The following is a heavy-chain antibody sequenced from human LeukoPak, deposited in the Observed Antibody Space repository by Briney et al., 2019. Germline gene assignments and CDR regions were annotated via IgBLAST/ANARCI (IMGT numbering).Heavy chain of an antibody. CDR1: GGSFSGYY. V-gene: IGHV4-34*01. J-gene: IGHJ4*02. CDR3: ARGRRDDFWSGYSLYYFDY. Sequence: SETLSLTCAVYGGSFSGYYWSWIRQPPGKGLEWIGEVNHSGSTNYNPSLKSRVSISVDTSKNQFSLRLNSVTAAVTAVYYCARGRRDDFWSGYSLYYFDYWGQGTLVTVSS. D-gene: IGHD3-3*01. CDR2: VNHSGST.